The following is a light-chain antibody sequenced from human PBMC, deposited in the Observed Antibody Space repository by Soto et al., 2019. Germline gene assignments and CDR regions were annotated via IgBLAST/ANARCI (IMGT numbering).Light chain of an antibody. CDR2: KAS. Sequence: DIQMTQSPSTLSASVGDRVTITCRASQSISSWLAWYQQKPGKAPKLLIYKASSLESGVPSRFSGSGSGTEFTLTISSLHPDDFATYYCQQYNRYWTFGQGTKVEIK. CDR1: QSISSW. J-gene: IGKJ1*01. CDR3: QQYNRYWT. V-gene: IGKV1-5*03.